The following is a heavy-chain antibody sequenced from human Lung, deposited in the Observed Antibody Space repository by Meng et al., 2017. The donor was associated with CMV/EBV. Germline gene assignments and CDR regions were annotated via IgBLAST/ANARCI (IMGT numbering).Heavy chain of an antibody. CDR3: TTRTGGLSLCGDNCSAG. CDR2: INPDSGGT. V-gene: IGHV1-2*02. CDR1: GYTFTDYY. J-gene: IGHJ4*02. Sequence: ASVKVSXKTSGYTFTDYYIHWVRQAPGQGLEWMGWINPDSGGTKYAQKVQGRVTMTRDTSISTAYMELSRLRSDDTAVYYCTTRTGGLSLCGDNCSAGWGQGTLVTVSS. D-gene: IGHD2-21*01.